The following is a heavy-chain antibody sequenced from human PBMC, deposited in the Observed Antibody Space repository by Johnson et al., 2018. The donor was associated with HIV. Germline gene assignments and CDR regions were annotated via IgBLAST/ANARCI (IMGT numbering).Heavy chain of an antibody. CDR2: INWNGGST. CDR3: ASVWSDTWAFDI. Sequence: VQLMESGGGVVRPGGSLRLSCAASGFIFNDYGMTWVRQAPGKGLEWVSGINWNGGSTGYADSVKGRFTISRDNAKNSLYLQMNSLKIEDTAVYYCASVWSDTWAFDIWGQGTMVTVSS. CDR1: GFIFNDYG. J-gene: IGHJ3*02. V-gene: IGHV3-20*04. D-gene: IGHD3-3*01.